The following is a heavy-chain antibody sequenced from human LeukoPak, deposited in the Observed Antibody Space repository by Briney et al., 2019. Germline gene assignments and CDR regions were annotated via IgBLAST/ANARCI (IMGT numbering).Heavy chain of an antibody. V-gene: IGHV3-48*03. Sequence: GGSLGLSCAASGFTFSSYEMNWVRQAPGKGLQWVSYISSSGSTIYYADSVKGRFTISRDNAKNSLYLQMNSLRAEDTAVYYCARSNFLYYFDYWDQGTLVTVSS. CDR2: ISSSGSTI. D-gene: IGHD4/OR15-4a*01. CDR1: GFTFSSYE. J-gene: IGHJ4*02. CDR3: ARSNFLYYFDY.